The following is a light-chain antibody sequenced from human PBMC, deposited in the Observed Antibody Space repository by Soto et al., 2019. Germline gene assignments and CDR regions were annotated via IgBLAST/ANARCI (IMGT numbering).Light chain of an antibody. V-gene: IGKV3-11*01. Sequence: EIVLTQSPATLSLSPGERATLSCRASQSVSSYLAWYQQKPGQAPRLLIYDASNRATGIPARFSGSGSGTDFTLTIISLEPEDFAVYYCQQRSNWPPWTFGKGNKVEIK. CDR1: QSVSSY. CDR3: QQRSNWPPWT. J-gene: IGKJ1*01. CDR2: DAS.